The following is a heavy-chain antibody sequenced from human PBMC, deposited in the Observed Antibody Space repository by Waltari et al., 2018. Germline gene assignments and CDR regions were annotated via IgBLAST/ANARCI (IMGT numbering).Heavy chain of an antibody. V-gene: IGHV3-48*03. CDR1: GFTFSSYE. CDR3: ARGFCSGGSCYSDFNY. CDR2: ISSSGSTI. J-gene: IGHJ4*02. Sequence: EAQLVESGGGLVQPGGSLRLSCAASGFTFSSYEMNWVRQAPGKGLEWVSYISSSGSTIYYADSVKGRFTISRDNAKNSLYLQMNSLRAEDTAVYYCARGFCSGGSCYSDFNYWGQGTLVTVSS. D-gene: IGHD2-15*01.